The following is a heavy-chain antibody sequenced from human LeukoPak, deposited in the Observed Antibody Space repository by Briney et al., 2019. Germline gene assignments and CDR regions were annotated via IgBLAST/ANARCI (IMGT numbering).Heavy chain of an antibody. D-gene: IGHD2-21*01. CDR2: IKQDGTSK. V-gene: IGHV3-7*02. Sequence: PGGSLRLSSAASGFTFSRSWMGRVRQAPGKGLEWVANIKQDGTSKYYVDSVMGRFTISRDNAENSVYLQMNSLSAGDTAVYYCARHGDYCFDLWGPGTRVTVSS. J-gene: IGHJ4*02. CDR3: ARHGDYCFDL. CDR1: GFTFSRSW.